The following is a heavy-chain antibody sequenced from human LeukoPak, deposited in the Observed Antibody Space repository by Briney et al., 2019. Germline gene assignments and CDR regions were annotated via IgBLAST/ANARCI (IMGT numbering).Heavy chain of an antibody. V-gene: IGHV4-39*07. CDR1: GGSISSSSYY. CDR3: ARDPGPGYFDY. J-gene: IGHJ4*02. Sequence: SETLSLTCTVSGGSISSSSYYWGWIRQPPGKGLEWIGSIYYSGSTNYNPSLKSRVTISGDTSKNQFSLKLTSVTAADTAVYYCARDPGPGYFDYWGQGTLVTVSS. D-gene: IGHD1-14*01. CDR2: IYYSGST.